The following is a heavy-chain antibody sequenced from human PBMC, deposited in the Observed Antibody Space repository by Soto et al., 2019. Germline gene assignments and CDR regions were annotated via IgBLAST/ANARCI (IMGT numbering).Heavy chain of an antibody. CDR3: ARPFHQGYSYGYLGYYYYGMDV. CDR1: GGSISSSSYY. Sequence: PSETLSLTCTVSGGSISSSSYYWGWIRQPPGKGLEWIGSIYYSGSTYYNPSLKSRVTISVDTSKNQFSLKLSSVTAADTAVYYCARPFHQGYSYGYLGYYYYGMDVWGQGTTVTVSS. J-gene: IGHJ6*02. CDR2: IYYSGST. V-gene: IGHV4-39*01. D-gene: IGHD5-18*01.